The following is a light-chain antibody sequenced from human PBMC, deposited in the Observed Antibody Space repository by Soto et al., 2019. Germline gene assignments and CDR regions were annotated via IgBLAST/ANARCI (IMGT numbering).Light chain of an antibody. J-gene: IGKJ1*01. CDR1: QSVSSSY. V-gene: IGKV3-11*01. Sequence: ESVLTQSQGTLSLDPGDRATLSWGASQSVSSSYLAWYQQKPGQAPRLLIYDASNRATGIPARFSGSGSGADFTLTISSLEPEDFAVYYCQQRSNWPPMITFGQGTKVDI. CDR3: QQRSNWPPMIT. CDR2: DAS.